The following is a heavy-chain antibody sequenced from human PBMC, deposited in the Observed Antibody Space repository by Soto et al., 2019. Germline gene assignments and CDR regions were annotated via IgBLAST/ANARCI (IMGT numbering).Heavy chain of an antibody. Sequence: GESLKISCKGSGYSFTSYWIGWVRQMPGKGLEWMGIIYPGDSDTRYSPSFQGQVTISADKSISTAYLQWSSLKASDTAMYYCARQSFRQLAPRDFDYWGQGTLVTVSS. CDR3: ARQSFRQLAPRDFDY. V-gene: IGHV5-51*01. CDR2: IYPGDSDT. J-gene: IGHJ4*02. D-gene: IGHD6-13*01. CDR1: GYSFTSYW.